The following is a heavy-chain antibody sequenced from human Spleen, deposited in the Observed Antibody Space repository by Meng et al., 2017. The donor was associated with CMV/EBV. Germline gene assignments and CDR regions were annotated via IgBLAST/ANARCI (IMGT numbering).Heavy chain of an antibody. CDR1: GFTFSSYW. V-gene: IGHV3-7*01. CDR3: ARDSDAVGGTIDY. CDR2: IKQDGSEK. Sequence: GGSLRLSCAASGFTFSSYWMSWVRQAPGKGLEWVANIKQDGSEKYYVDSVKGRFTISRDNAKNTLYLQMNSLRADDTAVYYCARDSDAVGGTIDYWGQGTLVTVSS. D-gene: IGHD1-26*01. J-gene: IGHJ4*02.